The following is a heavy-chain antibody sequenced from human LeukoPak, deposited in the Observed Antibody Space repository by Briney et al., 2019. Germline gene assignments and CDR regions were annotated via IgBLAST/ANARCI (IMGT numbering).Heavy chain of an antibody. CDR1: GGSISSSSYY. CDR3: ARKQFSLGAFDI. CDR2: IYYSGST. D-gene: IGHD6-19*01. Sequence: SETLSLTCTVSGGSISSSSYYWGWIRQPPGKGLEWIGSIYYSGSTYYNPSLKSRVTISVDTSKNQFSLKLSSVTAADTAVYYCARKQFSLGAFDIWGQGTMVTVSS. J-gene: IGHJ3*02. V-gene: IGHV4-39*07.